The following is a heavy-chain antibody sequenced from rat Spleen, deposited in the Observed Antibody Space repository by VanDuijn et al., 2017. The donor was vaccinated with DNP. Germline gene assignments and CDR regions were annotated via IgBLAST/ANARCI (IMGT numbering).Heavy chain of an antibody. Sequence: EVQLVESGGGLVQPGRSLKLSCAASGFTFSNYDMAWVRQAPTKGLEWVASINTGGTSTYYRDSVKDRFTISRDNAKNTQFLQMDSLRSEDTATYYCARSLLDYWGQGVMVTVSS. CDR3: ARSLLDY. CDR1: GFTFSNYD. J-gene: IGHJ2*01. CDR2: INTGGTST. V-gene: IGHV5S23*01.